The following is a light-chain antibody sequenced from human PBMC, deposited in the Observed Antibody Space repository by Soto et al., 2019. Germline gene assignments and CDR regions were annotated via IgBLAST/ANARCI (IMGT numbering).Light chain of an antibody. J-gene: IGKJ1*01. CDR3: QQFNRYSSWT. Sequence: DIQMTQSPSTLSASVGDRVTIACRASQSISNLLAWYQQRPGKAPQLLIYDASTLLRGVPSRFSGSGFATEFTLTISSLQPDDCATYYCQQFNRYSSWTFGQGTKVEIK. CDR2: DAS. CDR1: QSISNL. V-gene: IGKV1-5*01.